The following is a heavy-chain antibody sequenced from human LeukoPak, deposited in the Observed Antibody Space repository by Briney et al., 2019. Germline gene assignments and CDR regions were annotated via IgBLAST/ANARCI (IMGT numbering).Heavy chain of an antibody. CDR3: ASKGLVFDY. D-gene: IGHD2-21*02. J-gene: IGHJ4*02. CDR1: GGSVSSSSYY. CDR2: IYYSGST. V-gene: IGHV4-39*01. Sequence: PSETLSLTCTVSGGSVSSSSYYWGWIRQPPGKGLEWIGSIYYSGSTYYNPSLKSRVTISVDTSKNQFSLKLSSVTAADTAVYYCASKGLVFDYWGQGTLVTVSS.